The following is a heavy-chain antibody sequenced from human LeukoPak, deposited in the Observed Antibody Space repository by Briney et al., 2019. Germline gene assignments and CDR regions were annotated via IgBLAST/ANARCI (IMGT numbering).Heavy chain of an antibody. CDR3: AKRRVYYYDSRASTNYFDY. J-gene: IGHJ4*02. CDR1: GFTFSSYA. Sequence: GGSLRLSCAASGFTFSSYAMSWLRQAPGKGLEWVSAISGSGGSTYYADSVKGRFTISRDNSKNTLYLQMNSLRAEDTAVYYCAKRRVYYYDSRASTNYFDYWGQGTLVTVSS. CDR2: ISGSGGST. V-gene: IGHV3-23*01. D-gene: IGHD3-22*01.